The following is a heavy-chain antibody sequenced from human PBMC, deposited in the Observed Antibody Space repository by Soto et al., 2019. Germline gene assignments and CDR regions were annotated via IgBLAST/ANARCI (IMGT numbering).Heavy chain of an antibody. CDR2: IYYSGST. V-gene: IGHV4-30-4*01. Sequence: PSETLSLTCTVSGGSISSGDYYWSWIRQPPGKGLEWIGYIYYSGSTYYNPSLKSRVTISVDTSKNQFSLKLSSVTAADTAVYYWARGKPPVNSGGQEPRAPFSS. CDR1: GGSISSGDYY. D-gene: IGHD3-22*01. J-gene: IGHJ5*01. CDR3: ARGKPPVNS.